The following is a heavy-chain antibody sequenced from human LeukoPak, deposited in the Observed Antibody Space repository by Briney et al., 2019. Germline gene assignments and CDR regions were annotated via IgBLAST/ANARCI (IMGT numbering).Heavy chain of an antibody. Sequence: GGSLRLSCVASGFAFSSYEMSWVRQAPGKGLEWVSFISGDGRAIHYADSVRGRFTISADNARNSVFLQMKSLRAEDSAVYYCATSLSGWFGPSAYYCGQGTLVTVS. CDR1: GFAFSSYE. CDR2: ISGDGRAI. CDR3: ATSLSGWFGPSAYY. D-gene: IGHD6-19*01. J-gene: IGHJ4*02. V-gene: IGHV3-48*03.